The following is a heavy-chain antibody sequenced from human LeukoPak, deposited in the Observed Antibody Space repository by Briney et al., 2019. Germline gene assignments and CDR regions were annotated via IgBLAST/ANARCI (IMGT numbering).Heavy chain of an antibody. Sequence: GGSLRLSCTASGFSFISYGMHWVRQAPGTGLEWVAFISSDGSNQYYADSVKGRFTISRDNFKDTLHLEMNSLRAEDTAVYHCAKDLISSTWGSYYYGMDVWGRGTTVTVSS. J-gene: IGHJ6*02. D-gene: IGHD6-13*01. CDR1: GFSFISYG. V-gene: IGHV3-30*02. CDR2: ISSDGSNQ. CDR3: AKDLISSTWGSYYYGMDV.